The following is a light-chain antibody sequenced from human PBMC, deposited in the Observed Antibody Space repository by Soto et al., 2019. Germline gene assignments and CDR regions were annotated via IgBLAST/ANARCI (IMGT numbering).Light chain of an antibody. V-gene: IGKV3-15*01. CDR3: QQYNNWPLT. CDR2: GAS. J-gene: IGKJ4*01. Sequence: EIVMTQSPATLSVSPGERATLSCRASQSVSSNLAWYQQKPGQAPRLLIYGASTRATGIPARFSGSGSGTEFTLTTSGLQSEDFAVYYCQQYNNWPLTFGGGTKVEIK. CDR1: QSVSSN.